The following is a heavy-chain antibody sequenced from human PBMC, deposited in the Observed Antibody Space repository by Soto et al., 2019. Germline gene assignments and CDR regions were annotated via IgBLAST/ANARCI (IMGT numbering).Heavy chain of an antibody. CDR2: TIPLFSTS. CDR3: ASAGGRLYYYSRMDV. J-gene: IGHJ6*02. Sequence: QEQLVQSGPEVKKPGSSVTVSCKASAGTFNNYAICWVRQAPGQGLEWMGGTIPLFSTSSYAQKFQGRVTMTADKPTRTVYKEVRNLNYEYAALYYCASAGGRLYYYSRMDVCGQGTAVTVS. V-gene: IGHV1-69*06. CDR1: AGTFNNYA. D-gene: IGHD2-15*01.